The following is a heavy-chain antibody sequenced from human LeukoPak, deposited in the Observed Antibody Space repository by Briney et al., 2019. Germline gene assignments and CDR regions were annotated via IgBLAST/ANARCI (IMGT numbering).Heavy chain of an antibody. CDR3: ARALPEGYCSSTSCYVNWFDP. CDR2: ISSSGSTI. Sequence: GGSLRLSCAASGFTFSDYYMSWIRQAPGKGLEWVSYISSSGSTIYYADSVKGRFTTSRDNAKNSLYLQMNSLRAEDTAVYYCARALPEGYCSSTSCYVNWFDPWGQGTLVTVSS. J-gene: IGHJ5*02. V-gene: IGHV3-11*01. D-gene: IGHD2-2*01. CDR1: GFTFSDYY.